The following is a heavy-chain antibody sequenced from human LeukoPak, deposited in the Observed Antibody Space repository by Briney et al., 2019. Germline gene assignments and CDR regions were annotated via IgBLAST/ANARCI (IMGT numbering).Heavy chain of an antibody. J-gene: IGHJ5*02. V-gene: IGHV3-64*01. CDR3: ARDSSASSWTGWFDP. D-gene: IGHD2-2*01. Sequence: GGSLRLSCAASGFTFSSYAMHWVRQAPGKGLEYVSSISSNGGSTYYANSVKGRFTISRDNSKNTLYLQMGSLRAEDMAVYYCARDSSASSWTGWFDPWGQGTLVTVSS. CDR1: GFTFSSYA. CDR2: ISSNGGST.